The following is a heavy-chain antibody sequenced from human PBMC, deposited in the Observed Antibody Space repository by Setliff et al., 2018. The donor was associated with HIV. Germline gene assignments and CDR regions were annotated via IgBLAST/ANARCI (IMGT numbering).Heavy chain of an antibody. CDR1: GDSVSSASYY. CDR2: IYYSGTT. D-gene: IGHD6-6*01. J-gene: IGHJ6*03. Sequence: SSETLSLTCTVSGDSVSSASYYWSWIRQPPGKGPEWIGYIYYSGTTKYNPSLKSRVTISADTSKNQFSLKLSSVTAADTAVYYCASEAWTSYRSSSGYYYYYMDVWGKGTTVTVSS. V-gene: IGHV4-61*01. CDR3: ASEAWTSYRSSSGYYYYYMDV.